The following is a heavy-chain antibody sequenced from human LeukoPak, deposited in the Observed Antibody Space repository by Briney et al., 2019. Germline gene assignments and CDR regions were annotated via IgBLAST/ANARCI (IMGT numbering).Heavy chain of an antibody. V-gene: IGHV1-24*01. CDR2: FDPEDGET. D-gene: IGHD5-12*01. CDR3: ATGRRGYSGYDPSTGVTGASNWFDP. CDR1: GYTLTELS. Sequence: ASVKVFCKVSGYTLTELSMHWVRQAPGKGLEGMGGFDPEDGETIYAQKFQGRVTMTEDTSTDTAYMELSSLRSEDTAVYYCATGRRGYSGYDPSTGVTGASNWFDPWGQGTLVTVSS. J-gene: IGHJ5*02.